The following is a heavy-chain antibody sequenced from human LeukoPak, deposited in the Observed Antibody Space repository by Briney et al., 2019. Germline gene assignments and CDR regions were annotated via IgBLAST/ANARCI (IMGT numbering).Heavy chain of an antibody. D-gene: IGHD2-2*01. J-gene: IGHJ4*02. CDR3: AGAPTAYCLSTNCQPYFDY. V-gene: IGHV4-4*07. Sequence: SETLSLTCSVYGGSIGTYYWSWIRHPAGGGLEWIGRIYTGGSTNYNTSLKSRVTLSIETPKNQFSLERTAVTAAAPAVFYWAGAPTAYCLSTNCQPYFDYWGQGILVTVSS. CDR1: GGSIGTYY. CDR2: IYTGGST.